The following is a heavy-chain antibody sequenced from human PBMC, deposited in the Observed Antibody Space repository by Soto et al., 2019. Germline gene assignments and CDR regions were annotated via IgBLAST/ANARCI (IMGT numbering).Heavy chain of an antibody. J-gene: IGHJ6*02. CDR1: GCSFTIYW. D-gene: IGHD3-3*01. CDR3: AATFGVVTPIYYYGMDV. V-gene: IGHV5-10-1*01. CDR2: IDPSDSYT. Sequence: LGESLKISCKGSGCSFTIYWISWVRQMPGKGLEWMGRIDPSDSYTNYSPSFQGHVTISADKSISTAYLQWSSLKASDTAMYYCAATFGVVTPIYYYGMDVWGQGTTVTVSS.